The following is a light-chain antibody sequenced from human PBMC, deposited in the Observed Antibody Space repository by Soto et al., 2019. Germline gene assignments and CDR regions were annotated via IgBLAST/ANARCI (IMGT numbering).Light chain of an antibody. J-gene: IGLJ2*01. Sequence: QSVLTQPRSVSGSPGQSVTISCTGTSSDVGGYKYVSWYQQHAGKVPKLMIYDVSKRPSGVPDRFSGSKSGNTASLTISGLQAEDEADYYCCSYAGSYNLVFGGGTKVTVL. CDR3: CSYAGSYNLV. V-gene: IGLV2-11*01. CDR1: SSDVGGYKY. CDR2: DVS.